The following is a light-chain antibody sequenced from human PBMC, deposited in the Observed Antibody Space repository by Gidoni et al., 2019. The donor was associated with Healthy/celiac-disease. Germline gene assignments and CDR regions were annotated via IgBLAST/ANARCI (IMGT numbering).Light chain of an antibody. J-gene: IGKJ4*01. Sequence: DNVMTTSPDSLAVSLGERATINCKSSQSVLYSSNNKHYLTWYQQKPGQPPKLLIYWASTRESGVPDRFSGSGSGTDFTLTISSLQAEDVAVYYCQQYYSTPFTFGGGTKVEIK. CDR2: WAS. CDR3: QQYYSTPFT. CDR1: QSVLYSSNNKHY. V-gene: IGKV4-1*01.